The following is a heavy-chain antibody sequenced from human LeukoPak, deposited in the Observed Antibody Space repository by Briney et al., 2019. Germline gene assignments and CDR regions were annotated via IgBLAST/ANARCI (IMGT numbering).Heavy chain of an antibody. J-gene: IGHJ5*02. Sequence: GGSLRLSCAASGFTFSSFDMNWVRQAPGKGLEWVSVISGSGDVTDYADSVKGRFTISRDNSKNTLYLQMNSLRDEDAAVYYCAKGLAEYVSGGYYKNRCLDPWGQGTRVTVSS. V-gene: IGHV3-23*01. D-gene: IGHD3-10*01. CDR2: ISGSGDVT. CDR3: AKGLAEYVSGGYYKNRCLDP. CDR1: GFTFSSFD.